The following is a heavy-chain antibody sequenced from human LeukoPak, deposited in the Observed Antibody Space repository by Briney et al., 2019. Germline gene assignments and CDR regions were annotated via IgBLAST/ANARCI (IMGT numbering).Heavy chain of an antibody. CDR3: ASNYGYSYGYDY. D-gene: IGHD5-18*01. Sequence: GGSLRLSCAASGFTVSSNYMSWVRQAPGKGLEWGSVIYSGGSTYYADSVRGRFTISRDNSKNTLYLQMNSLRAEDTAVYYCASNYGYSYGYDYWGQGTLVTVSS. J-gene: IGHJ4*02. V-gene: IGHV3-53*01. CDR1: GFTVSSNY. CDR2: IYSGGST.